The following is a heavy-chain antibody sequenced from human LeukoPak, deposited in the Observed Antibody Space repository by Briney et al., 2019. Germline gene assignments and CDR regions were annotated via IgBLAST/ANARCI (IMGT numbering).Heavy chain of an antibody. J-gene: IGHJ3*02. D-gene: IGHD5-18*01. CDR3: ARGGAWIQLWLRRGSAFDI. Sequence: SETLSLTCAVSGGSISSGGYSWSWIRQPPGKGLEWIGYIYHSGSTYYNPSLKSRVTISVDRSKNQFSLKLSSVTAADTAVYYCARGGAWIQLWLRRGSAFDIWGQGTMVTVSS. CDR1: GGSISSGGYS. V-gene: IGHV4-30-2*01. CDR2: IYHSGST.